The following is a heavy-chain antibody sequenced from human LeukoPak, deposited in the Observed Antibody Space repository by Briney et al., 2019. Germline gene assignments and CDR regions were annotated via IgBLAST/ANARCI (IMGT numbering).Heavy chain of an antibody. V-gene: IGHV3-23*01. D-gene: IGHD2-15*01. CDR1: GFTFDNYA. J-gene: IGHJ5*02. CDR2: IVGSGGNT. Sequence: GGSLRLSCAASGFTFDNYAMTWVRQAPGKGLEWVSTIVGSGGNTDYADSVKGRFTISRDNSKDTLFLQMDSLRVEDTAVYYCATFCSGGDCYSFAPWGQGTLVTVSS. CDR3: ATFCSGGDCYSFAP.